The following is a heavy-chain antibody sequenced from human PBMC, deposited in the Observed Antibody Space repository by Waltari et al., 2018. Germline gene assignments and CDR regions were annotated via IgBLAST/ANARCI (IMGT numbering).Heavy chain of an antibody. D-gene: IGHD3-22*01. V-gene: IGHV3-30*04. Sequence: QVQLVESGGGVVQPGRSLRLSCAASEFTFSSYAMHWVRQAPGKGLEWVAVISYNGRNIYYVDSGKGRFSISRDNSEKMLYLQMNSLRAEDTAVYYCARDYCDRTNCHGMDVWGQGTTVTVFS. CDR1: EFTFSSYA. CDR2: ISYNGRNI. J-gene: IGHJ6*02. CDR3: ARDYCDRTNCHGMDV.